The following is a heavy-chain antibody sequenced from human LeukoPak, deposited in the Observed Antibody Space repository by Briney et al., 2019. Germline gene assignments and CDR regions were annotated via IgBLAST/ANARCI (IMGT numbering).Heavy chain of an antibody. J-gene: IGHJ4*02. CDR3: AKEEVPNDY. Sequence: GGSLRLSCAVSGFTLNSNAMCWVRQSPGKGLEWVSGISRMGVTTYYADSVKGRFTISRDTSKNTLYLQMNTLRPEDTAVYYCAKEEVPNDYWGQGTLVTVSS. D-gene: IGHD2-2*01. CDR1: GFTLNSNA. CDR2: ISRMGVTT. V-gene: IGHV3-23*01.